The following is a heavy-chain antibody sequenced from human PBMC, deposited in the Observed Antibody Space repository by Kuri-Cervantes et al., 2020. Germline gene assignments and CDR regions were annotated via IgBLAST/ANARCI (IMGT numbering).Heavy chain of an antibody. Sequence: ASVKVSCKASGYTFTSYGISWVRQAPGQGLEWMGWISAYNGNTNYAQKLQGRVTMTTDTSTSTAYMELRSLRSDDTAVYFCARGLGDGYSGYDLVGDLSGGDYWGQGTLVTVSS. CDR3: ARGLGDGYSGYDLVGDLSGGDY. J-gene: IGHJ4*02. D-gene: IGHD5-12*01. CDR1: GYTFTSYG. CDR2: ISAYNGNT. V-gene: IGHV1-18*01.